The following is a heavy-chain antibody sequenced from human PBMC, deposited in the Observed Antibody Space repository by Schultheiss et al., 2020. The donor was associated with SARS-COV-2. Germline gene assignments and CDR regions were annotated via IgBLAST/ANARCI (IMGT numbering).Heavy chain of an antibody. J-gene: IGHJ4*02. Sequence: SETLSLTCTVSGGSISSYYWSWIRQPAGKGLEWIGEINHSGSTNYNPSLKSRVTISVDTSKNQFSLKLSSVTAADTAVYYCATSPSGYDTLVDYWGQGTLVTVSS. CDR2: INHSGST. CDR1: GGSISSYY. V-gene: IGHV4-34*01. D-gene: IGHD5-12*01. CDR3: ATSPSGYDTLVDY.